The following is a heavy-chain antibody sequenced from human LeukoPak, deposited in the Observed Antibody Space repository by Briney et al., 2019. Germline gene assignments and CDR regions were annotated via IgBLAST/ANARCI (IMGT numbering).Heavy chain of an antibody. CDR2: IYYSGST. V-gene: IGHV4-59*01. CDR3: ARESANYYYFDY. Sequence: SETLSLTCTVSGGSISSYYWSWIRQPPGKGLEWIGYIYYSGSTNYNPSLKSRVTISVDTSKNQFSLKLSSVTAADTAVYYFARESANYYYFDYWGQGNLITVSS. J-gene: IGHJ4*02. D-gene: IGHD5-24*01. CDR1: GGSISSYY.